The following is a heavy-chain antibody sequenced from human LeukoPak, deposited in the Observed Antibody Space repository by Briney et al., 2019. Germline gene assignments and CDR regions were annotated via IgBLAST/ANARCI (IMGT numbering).Heavy chain of an antibody. J-gene: IGHJ4*02. D-gene: IGHD3-22*01. CDR1: GGSFSGYY. CDR3: ARGKDSSGYYDGLGY. V-gene: IGHV4-34*01. CDR2: INHSGST. Sequence: PSETLSLTCAVYGGSFSGYYWSWSRQPPGKGLEWIGEINHSGSTNYNPSLKSRVTISVDTSKNQFSLKLSSVTAADTAVYYCARGKDSSGYYDGLGYRGQGTLVTVSS.